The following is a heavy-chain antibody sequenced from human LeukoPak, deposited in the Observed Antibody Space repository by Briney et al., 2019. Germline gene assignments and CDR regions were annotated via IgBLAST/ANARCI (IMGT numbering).Heavy chain of an antibody. D-gene: IGHD3-22*01. V-gene: IGHV4-34*01. Sequence: PSETLSLTCAVYGVSFSGYYWSWIRQPPGKGLEWIGEINHSGSTNYNPSLKSRVTISVDTSKNQFSLNLSSVTAADTAVYYCARFRYYYDSSGYYYGSFDYWGQGTLVTVSS. CDR3: ARFRYYYDSSGYYYGSFDY. J-gene: IGHJ4*02. CDR1: GVSFSGYY. CDR2: INHSGST.